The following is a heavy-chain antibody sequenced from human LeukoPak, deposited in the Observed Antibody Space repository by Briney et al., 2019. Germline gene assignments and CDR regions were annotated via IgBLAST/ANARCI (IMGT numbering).Heavy chain of an antibody. CDR3: ARGIVVVPAAMLGGYDLSY. CDR1: GYTFTSYA. J-gene: IGHJ4*02. CDR2: INTNTGNP. Sequence: ASVKVSCKASGYTFTSYAMNWVRQAPGQGLEWMGWINTNTGNPTYAQGFTGRFVFSLDTSVSTAYLQISSLKAEDTAVYYCARGIVVVPAAMLGGYDLSYWGQGTLVTVSS. V-gene: IGHV7-4-1*02. D-gene: IGHD2-2*01.